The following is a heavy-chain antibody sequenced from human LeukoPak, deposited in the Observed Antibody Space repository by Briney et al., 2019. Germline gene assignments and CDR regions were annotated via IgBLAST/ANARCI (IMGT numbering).Heavy chain of an antibody. CDR2: IYYSRST. CDR3: AREKVRGVPYYYYGMDV. V-gene: IGHV4-59*01. Sequence: PSETLSLTCTVCRGSISRYYWSWIRQPPGKGLEGIGYIYYSRSTNYNPSLQSRVTISVDTSKNQFSLKLTSVTAADTAVYECAREKVRGVPYYYYGMDVWGQGTTVTVSS. CDR1: RGSISRYY. D-gene: IGHD3-10*01. J-gene: IGHJ6*02.